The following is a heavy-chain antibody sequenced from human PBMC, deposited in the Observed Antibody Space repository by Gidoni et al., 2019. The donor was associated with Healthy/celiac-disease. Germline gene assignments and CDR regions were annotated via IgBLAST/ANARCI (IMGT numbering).Heavy chain of an antibody. V-gene: IGHV3-21*01. CDR3: ARSIRITMVRGVIFYYGMDV. D-gene: IGHD3-10*01. CDR1: GFTFSSYS. J-gene: IGHJ6*02. Sequence: EVQLVESGGGLVKPGGSLRLSCAASGFTFSSYSMNWVRQAPGKGLEWVSSISSSSSYIYYADSVKGRFTISRDNAKNSLYLQMNSLRAEDTAVYYCARSIRITMVRGVIFYYGMDVWGQGTTVTVSS. CDR2: ISSSSSYI.